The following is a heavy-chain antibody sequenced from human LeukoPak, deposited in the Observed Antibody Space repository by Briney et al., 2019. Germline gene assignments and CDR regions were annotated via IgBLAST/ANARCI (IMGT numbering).Heavy chain of an antibody. V-gene: IGHV1-18*01. D-gene: IGHD6-13*01. Sequence: ASVKVSCKASGGTFSSYAISWVRQAPGQGLEWMGWISAYNGKTNYAQKLQGRVTMTTDTSTSTAYMELRSLRSDDTAVYYCARAGSSWSRKYNWFDPWGQGTLVTVSS. CDR1: GGTFSSYA. CDR3: ARAGSSWSRKYNWFDP. CDR2: ISAYNGKT. J-gene: IGHJ5*02.